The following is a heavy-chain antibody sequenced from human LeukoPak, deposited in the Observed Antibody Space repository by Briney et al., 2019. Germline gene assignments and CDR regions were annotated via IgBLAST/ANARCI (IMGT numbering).Heavy chain of an antibody. Sequence: SETLSLTCTVSGGSISSYYWSWIRQPPGKGLEWIGYIYYSGSTNYNPSLKSRDTISVDTSKNQFSLKLSSVTAADTAVYYCARRPKTTYGMDVWGQGTTVTVSS. CDR2: IYYSGST. D-gene: IGHD1-7*01. V-gene: IGHV4-59*08. J-gene: IGHJ6*02. CDR1: GGSISSYY. CDR3: ARRPKTTYGMDV.